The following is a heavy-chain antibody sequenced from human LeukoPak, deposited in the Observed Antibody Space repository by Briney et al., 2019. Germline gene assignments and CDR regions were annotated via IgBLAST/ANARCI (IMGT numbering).Heavy chain of an antibody. Sequence: GGSLRLSCAATGFTFSSYSMNWVRQAPGKGLEWVSSISSSNTYIYYADSVKGRFTISRENAKNSLYLEMNSLRADDTAVYYCATFASVANFAYWRLGTLVTVSS. CDR2: ISSSNTYI. CDR3: ATFASVANFAY. D-gene: IGHD6-19*01. CDR1: GFTFSSYS. J-gene: IGHJ4*02. V-gene: IGHV3-21*01.